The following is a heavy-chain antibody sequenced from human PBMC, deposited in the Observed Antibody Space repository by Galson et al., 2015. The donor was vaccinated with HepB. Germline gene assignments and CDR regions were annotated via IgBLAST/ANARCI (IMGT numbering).Heavy chain of an antibody. CDR1: GFTFSSYS. J-gene: IGHJ4*02. D-gene: IGHD3-22*01. V-gene: IGHV3-21*01. CDR2: ISSSSSYI. Sequence: SLRLSCAASGFTFSSYSMNWVRQAPGKGREWVSSISSSSSYIYYADSVKGRFTISRDNAKNSLYLQMNSLRAEDTAVYYCARYYYDSSGYYYFDYWGQGTLVTVSS. CDR3: ARYYYDSSGYYYFDY.